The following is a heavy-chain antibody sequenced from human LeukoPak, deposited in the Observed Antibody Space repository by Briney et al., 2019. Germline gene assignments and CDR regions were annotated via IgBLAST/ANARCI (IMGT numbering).Heavy chain of an antibody. J-gene: IGHJ4*02. Sequence: PSQTLSLACTVSGGSLSSGSYYWRWIRQPAGMGLEWLGRIYTSGSTNYNPSLKSRVTISVDTSKNQFSLKLSSVTAADTAVYYCARGASLLPAAIIVYWGQGTLVTVSS. CDR1: GGSLSSGSYY. D-gene: IGHD2-2*02. V-gene: IGHV4-61*02. CDR3: ARGASLLPAAIIVY. CDR2: IYTSGST.